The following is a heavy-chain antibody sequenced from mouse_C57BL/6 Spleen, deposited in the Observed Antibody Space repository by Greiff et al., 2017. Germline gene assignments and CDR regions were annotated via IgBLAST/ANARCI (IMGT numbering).Heavy chain of an antibody. D-gene: IGHD2-3*01. Sequence: QVHVKQSGPGLVAPSQSLSITCTVSGFSLTSYGVHWVRQPPGKGLEWLVVIWSDGSTTYNSALKSRLSISKDNSKSQVFLKMNSLQTDDTAMYYCARHAYDGSYFDYWGQGTTLTVSS. CDR2: IWSDGST. V-gene: IGHV2-6-1*01. CDR1: GFSLTSYG. CDR3: ARHAYDGSYFDY. J-gene: IGHJ2*01.